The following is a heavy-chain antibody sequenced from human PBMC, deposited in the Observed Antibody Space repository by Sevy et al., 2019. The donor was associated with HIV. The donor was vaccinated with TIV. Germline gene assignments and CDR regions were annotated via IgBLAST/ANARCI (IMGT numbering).Heavy chain of an antibody. Sequence: ASVKDSCKASGGTFSSYPFSWVRQAPGQGLEWMGGIIPIFKTVNYAQKFQGRVTITADESTGTVYMDLRSLRSEDTAMYYCALAAQVTMRVAGGFYEYWGRGTRVTVSS. J-gene: IGHJ4*02. CDR3: ALAAQVTMRVAGGFYEY. CDR2: IIPIFKTV. D-gene: IGHD3-3*01. CDR1: GGTFSSYP. V-gene: IGHV1-69*13.